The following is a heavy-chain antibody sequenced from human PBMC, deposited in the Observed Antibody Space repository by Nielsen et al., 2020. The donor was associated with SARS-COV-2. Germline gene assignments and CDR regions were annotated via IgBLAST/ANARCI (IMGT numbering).Heavy chain of an antibody. CDR2: IDPSDSYT. D-gene: IGHD2-15*01. CDR3: ARTGPLGYCSGGSCYNWFDP. J-gene: IGHJ5*02. Sequence: VRQMPGKGLEWMGRIDPSDSYTNYSPSFQGHVTISADKSISTAYLQWSSLKASDTAMYYCARTGPLGYCSGGSCYNWFDPWGQGTLVTVSS. V-gene: IGHV5-10-1*01.